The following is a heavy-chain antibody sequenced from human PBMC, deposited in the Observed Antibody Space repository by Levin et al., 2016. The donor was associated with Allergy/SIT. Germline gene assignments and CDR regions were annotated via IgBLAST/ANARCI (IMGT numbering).Heavy chain of an antibody. CDR3: AREGDSSGYYAESAFDI. CDR1: GFTFSSYA. Sequence: GESLKISCAASGFTFSSYAMHWVRQAPGKGLEWVAVISYDGSNKYYADSVKGRFTISRDNSKNTLYLQMNSLRAEDTAVYYCAREGDSSGYYAESAFDIWGQGTMVTVSS. D-gene: IGHD3-22*01. J-gene: IGHJ3*02. V-gene: IGHV3-30-3*01. CDR2: ISYDGSNK.